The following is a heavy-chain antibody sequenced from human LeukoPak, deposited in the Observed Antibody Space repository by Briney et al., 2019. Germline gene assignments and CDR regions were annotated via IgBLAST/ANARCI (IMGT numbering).Heavy chain of an antibody. V-gene: IGHV1-18*01. CDR2: ISAYNGNT. D-gene: IGHD4-11*01. CDR3: ARVGYSNSYDY. Sequence: ASVKVSCKASGYTFTSYGISWVRQAPGQGLEWMGWISAYNGNTNYAQKFQDRVTITWDASISTAYMDLSNLRSEDTAVYYCARVGYSNSYDYWGQGTLVTVSS. J-gene: IGHJ4*02. CDR1: GYTFTSYG.